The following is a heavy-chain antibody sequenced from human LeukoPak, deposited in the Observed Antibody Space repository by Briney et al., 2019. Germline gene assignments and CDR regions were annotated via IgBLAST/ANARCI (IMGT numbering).Heavy chain of an antibody. J-gene: IGHJ6*03. Sequence: GGSLRLACAASGFTFSSYNMNWVRQAPGKGLEWVSSISSSSSYIYYADSVKGRFTISRDNAKNSLYLQMNSLRAEDTAVYYCATVIVFRGYMDVWGKGTTVTVSS. V-gene: IGHV3-21*01. CDR1: GFTFSSYN. CDR2: ISSSSSYI. D-gene: IGHD1-26*01. CDR3: ATVIVFRGYMDV.